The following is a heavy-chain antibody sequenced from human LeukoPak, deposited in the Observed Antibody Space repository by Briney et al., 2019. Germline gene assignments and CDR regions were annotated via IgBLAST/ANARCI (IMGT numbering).Heavy chain of an antibody. J-gene: IGHJ4*02. V-gene: IGHV3-21*04. Sequence: GGSLRLSCAASGFTFSSYSTNWVRQAPGKGLEWVSSISSSGTYVYYADSVKGRFTISRDNAKNSLYLQVNSLRAEDTAVYYCARPTIAAAGNFEYWGQGTLVTVSS. CDR2: ISSSGTYV. D-gene: IGHD6-13*01. CDR1: GFTFSSYS. CDR3: ARPTIAAAGNFEY.